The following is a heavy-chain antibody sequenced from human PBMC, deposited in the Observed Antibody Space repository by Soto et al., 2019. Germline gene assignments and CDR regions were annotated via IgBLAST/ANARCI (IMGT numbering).Heavy chain of an antibody. J-gene: IGHJ4*02. V-gene: IGHV4-4*02. CDR2: IYRTGRT. Sequence: PSETLSPTSAVPGGSFTSNKWGTRVRQPPGQGLEWIGEIYRTGRTNYNPSLKSRVTISLDKSENQFSLKVTSLTAADTAVYYCASRDPGTSVDYWGQGTLVTVSS. CDR3: ASRDPGTSVDY. CDR1: GGSFTSNKW. D-gene: IGHD1-7*01.